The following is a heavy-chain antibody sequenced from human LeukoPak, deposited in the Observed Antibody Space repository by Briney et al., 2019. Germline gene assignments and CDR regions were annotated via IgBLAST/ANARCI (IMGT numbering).Heavy chain of an antibody. CDR1: GYTLTSYG. V-gene: IGHV1-18*01. J-gene: IGHJ5*02. D-gene: IGHD3-3*01. CDR2: ISAYNGNT. CDR3: ARDKAYYDFWSGYLNWFDP. Sequence: GASVKVSCKASGYTLTSYGISWVRQAPGQGLEWMGWISAYNGNTNYAQKLQGRVTMTTDTSTSTAYMELRSLRSDDTAVYYCARDKAYYDFWSGYLNWFDPWGQGTLVTVSS.